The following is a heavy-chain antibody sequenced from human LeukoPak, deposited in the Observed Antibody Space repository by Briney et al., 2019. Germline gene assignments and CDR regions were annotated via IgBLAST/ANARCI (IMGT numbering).Heavy chain of an antibody. V-gene: IGHV3-21*01. D-gene: IGHD5-18*01. CDR2: ISSSSSYI. Sequence: GGSLRLSCAASGFSFKNYAMSWVRQAPGKGLEWVSSISSSSSYIYYADSVKGRFTISRDNAKNSLYLQMNSLRAEDTAVYYCAREGEIYSYGFGYWGQGTLVTVSS. CDR1: GFSFKNYA. J-gene: IGHJ4*02. CDR3: AREGEIYSYGFGY.